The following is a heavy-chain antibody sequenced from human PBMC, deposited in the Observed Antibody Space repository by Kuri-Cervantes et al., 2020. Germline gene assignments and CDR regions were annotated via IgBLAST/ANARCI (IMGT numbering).Heavy chain of an antibody. V-gene: IGHV3-23*01. J-gene: IGHJ4*02. CDR1: GFTFSNAW. CDR3: AKDLYYYGSGSYYGY. D-gene: IGHD3-10*01. Sequence: GESLKISCAGTGFTFSNAWMSWVRQAPGKGLEWVSAISGSGGSTYYADSVKGRFTISRDNSKNTLYLQMNSLRAEDTAVYYCAKDLYYYGSGSYYGYWGQGTLVTVSS. CDR2: ISGSGGST.